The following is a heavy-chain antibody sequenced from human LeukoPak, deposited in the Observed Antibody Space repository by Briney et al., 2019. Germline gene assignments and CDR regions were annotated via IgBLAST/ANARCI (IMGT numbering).Heavy chain of an antibody. CDR3: ARNPYSSSSSAWFGP. Sequence: SETLSLTCTVSGGSISSSSYYWGWIRQPPGKGLEWIGSIYYSGSTYYNPSLKSRFTISVDTSKNQFSLKLSSVTAADTAVYYCARNPYSSSSSAWFGPWGQGTLVTVSS. CDR2: IYYSGST. V-gene: IGHV4-39*07. CDR1: GGSISSSSYY. D-gene: IGHD6-13*01. J-gene: IGHJ5*02.